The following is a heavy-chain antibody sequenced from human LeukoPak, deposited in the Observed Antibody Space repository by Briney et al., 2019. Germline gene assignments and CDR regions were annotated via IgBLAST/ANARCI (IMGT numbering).Heavy chain of an antibody. CDR3: AREGGAGATFDY. CDR1: GGSISIYY. Sequence: SETLSLTCTVSGGSISIYYWTWIRQPPGKGLEWIGYVSYSGSTNYNPSLKSRVTISVGTSKNQFSLKLSSVTVADTAVYYCAREGGAGATFDYWGQGTLVTVSS. V-gene: IGHV4-59*01. J-gene: IGHJ4*02. D-gene: IGHD6-19*01. CDR2: VSYSGST.